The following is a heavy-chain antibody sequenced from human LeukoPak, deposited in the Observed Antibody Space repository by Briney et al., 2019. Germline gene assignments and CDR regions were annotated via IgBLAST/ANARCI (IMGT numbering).Heavy chain of an antibody. J-gene: IGHJ4*02. V-gene: IGHV3-23*01. Sequence: SGGSLRLSCTASGFTFSTYAMSWVRQAPGKGLEWVSTVTHSGITTYYADSVKGRFTISRDNSKNTLNLQMNSLRAEDAALYSCAKAYDAGTYSRHYFYDYWGQGTLVTVSS. CDR1: GFTFSTYA. CDR3: AKAYDAGTYSRHYFYDY. CDR2: VTHSGITT. D-gene: IGHD3-10*01.